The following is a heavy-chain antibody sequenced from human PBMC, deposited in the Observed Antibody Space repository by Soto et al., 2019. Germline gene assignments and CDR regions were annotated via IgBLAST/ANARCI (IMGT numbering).Heavy chain of an antibody. CDR1: GGTFSSYT. CDR3: ARTGCSGGSCYLVHAFDI. D-gene: IGHD2-15*01. CDR2: IIPILGIA. Sequence: SVKVSCKASGGTFSSYTISWVRQAPGQGLEWMGRIIPILGIANYAQEFQGRVTITADKSTSTAYMELSSLRSEDTAVYYCARTGCSGGSCYLVHAFDIWGQGTMVTVSS. V-gene: IGHV1-69*02. J-gene: IGHJ3*02.